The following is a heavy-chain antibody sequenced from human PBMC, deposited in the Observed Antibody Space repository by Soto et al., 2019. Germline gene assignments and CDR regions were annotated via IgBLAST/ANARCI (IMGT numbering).Heavy chain of an antibody. CDR1: GGSLSNQY. J-gene: IGHJ4*02. CDR3: ARYRRDAPSGYSIDD. V-gene: IGHV4-59*11. D-gene: IGHD6-13*01. Sequence: PSETLSLTCAVSGGSLSNQYWTWIRQPPGKGQEWIGYVYNGGTTNYNPSLKSRVSISEDTSNNQFSLRVNSVTAADTAVYYCARYRRDAPSGYSIDDWGQGILVTVSS. CDR2: VYNGGTT.